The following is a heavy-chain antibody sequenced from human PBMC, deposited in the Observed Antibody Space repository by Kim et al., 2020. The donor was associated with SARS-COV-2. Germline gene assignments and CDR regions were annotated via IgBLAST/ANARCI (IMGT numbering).Heavy chain of an antibody. D-gene: IGHD1-26*01. CDR1: GFTFSSYG. CDR2: ISYDGSNK. V-gene: IGHV3-30*18. CDR3: AKGGGGSYWFADY. Sequence: GGSLRLSCAASGFTFSSYGMHWVRQAPGKGLGWVAVISYDGSNKYYADSVKGRFTISRDNSKNTLYLQMNSLRAEDTAVYYCAKGGGGSYWFADYWGQGTLVTVSS. J-gene: IGHJ4*02.